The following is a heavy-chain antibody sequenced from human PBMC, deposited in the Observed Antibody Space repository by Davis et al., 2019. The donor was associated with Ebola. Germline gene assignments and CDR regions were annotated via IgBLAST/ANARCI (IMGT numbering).Heavy chain of an antibody. J-gene: IGHJ5*01. Sequence: GGSLSLSCVASGLSLSTYAMHWVRQAPGKGLEWVSSIWYEGTDRNYADSVRGRFIISRDDSKNTLYLQMNSLRVEDTAIYYCAREEGSSRWQNNWFDYWGQGTLVTVSS. CDR3: AREEGSSRWQNNWFDY. V-gene: IGHV3-33*08. D-gene: IGHD2-2*01. CDR1: GLSLSTYA. CDR2: IWYEGTDR.